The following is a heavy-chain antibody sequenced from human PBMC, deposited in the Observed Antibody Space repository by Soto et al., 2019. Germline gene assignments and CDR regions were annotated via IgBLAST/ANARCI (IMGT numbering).Heavy chain of an antibody. D-gene: IGHD5-18*01. CDR3: AREVTRVYIYRYKGAFDI. CDR2: ISAYKGNT. V-gene: IGHV1-18*01. J-gene: IGHJ3*02. Sequence: QVQLGQSGAEVKKPGASVKVSCKASGYTCTSYGISWVRQAPGQGLEWMGWISAYKGNTNYAQKLQGRVTMTTDTSTSTAYMELRSLRADDTAVYYCAREVTRVYIYRYKGAFDIWGQGTMVTVSS. CDR1: GYTCTSYG.